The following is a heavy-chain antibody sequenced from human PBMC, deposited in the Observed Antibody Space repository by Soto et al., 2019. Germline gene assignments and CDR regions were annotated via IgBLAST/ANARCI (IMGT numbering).Heavy chain of an antibody. D-gene: IGHD6-19*01. V-gene: IGHV1-18*01. J-gene: IGHJ5*02. CDR2: ISAYNGNT. CDR1: GYTFTSYG. Sequence: QVQLVQSGAEVKKPGASVKVSCKASGYTFTSYGISWVRQAPGQGLEWMGWISAYNGNTNYAQKLQGRVPMTTDTSTSTAYMELRSLRSDDTAVYYCARSYSSGWYSGHNWFDPWGQGTLVTVSS. CDR3: ARSYSSGWYSGHNWFDP.